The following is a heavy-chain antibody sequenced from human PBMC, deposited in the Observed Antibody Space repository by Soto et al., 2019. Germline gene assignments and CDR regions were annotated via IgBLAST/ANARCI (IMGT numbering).Heavy chain of an antibody. J-gene: IGHJ4*02. D-gene: IGHD3-10*01. Sequence: QVQLVQSGAEVKKPGSSVKISCTASGGTFNFYTINWVRQAPGQGLEWVGRVNPIGMSISAQRFQGRVTFTADKSTSKAYMDLTSLRSDDTAIYYCATSYGSGSTHFDYWGQGTLVSVS. CDR3: ATSYGSGSTHFDY. CDR2: VNPIGMS. CDR1: GGTFNFYT. V-gene: IGHV1-69*02.